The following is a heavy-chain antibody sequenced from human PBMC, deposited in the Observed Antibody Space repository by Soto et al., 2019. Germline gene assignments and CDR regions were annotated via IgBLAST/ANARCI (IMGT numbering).Heavy chain of an antibody. CDR1: GFTFSSYA. CDR3: GCISTSCYVLNWCDP. D-gene: IGHD2-2*01. CDR2: ISYDGSNK. J-gene: IGHJ5*02. Sequence: QVQLVESGGGVVQPGRSLRLSCAASGFTFSSYAMHWVRQAPGKGLEWVAVISYDGSNKYYADSVKGRFTISRDNSKNTRYLQMNSLRAEDTAVYYCGCISTSCYVLNWCDPWGQGTLVTVSS. V-gene: IGHV3-30-3*01.